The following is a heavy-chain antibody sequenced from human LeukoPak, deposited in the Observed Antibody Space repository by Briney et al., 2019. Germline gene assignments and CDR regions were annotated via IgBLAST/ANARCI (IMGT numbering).Heavy chain of an antibody. CDR1: GFTFSGSA. CDR2: IRSKANSYAT. D-gene: IGHD1-26*01. Sequence: GGSLRLSCAASGFTFSGSAMHWVRQASGKGLEWVGRIRSKANSYATAYAASVKGRFTISRDDSKNTAYLQMNSLKTEDTAVYYCTYAPIVGASLPQGWGQGTLVTVSS. J-gene: IGHJ4*02. V-gene: IGHV3-73*01. CDR3: TYAPIVGASLPQG.